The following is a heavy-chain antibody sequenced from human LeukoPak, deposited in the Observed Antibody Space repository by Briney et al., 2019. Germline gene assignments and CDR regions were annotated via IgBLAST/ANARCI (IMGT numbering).Heavy chain of an antibody. D-gene: IGHD3-22*01. CDR1: GFTFSSYE. Sequence: GGSLRLSCAASGFTFSSYEMNWVRQAPGKGLEWVSYISSSGSTIYYADSVKGRFTISRDNAKNSLYLQMNSLRAEDTAVYYCARDWTYYYDSSGAWELYYYGMDVWGQGTTVTVSS. CDR2: ISSSGSTI. V-gene: IGHV3-48*03. CDR3: ARDWTYYYDSSGAWELYYYGMDV. J-gene: IGHJ6*02.